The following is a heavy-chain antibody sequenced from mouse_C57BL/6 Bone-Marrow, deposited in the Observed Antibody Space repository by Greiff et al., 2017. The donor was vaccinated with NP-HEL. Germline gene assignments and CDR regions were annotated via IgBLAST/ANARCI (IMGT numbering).Heavy chain of an antibody. Sequence: EVKLVESGGGLVQPGGSMKLSCAASGFTFSDAWMDWVRQSPEKGLEWVAEIRNKANNHATYYAESVKGRFTISRDDSKSSVYLQMNSLRAEDTGIYYCTRRTTVVGKAWFAYWGQGTLVTVSA. D-gene: IGHD1-1*01. J-gene: IGHJ3*01. CDR1: GFTFSDAW. CDR3: TRRTTVVGKAWFAY. V-gene: IGHV6-6*01. CDR2: IRNKANNHAT.